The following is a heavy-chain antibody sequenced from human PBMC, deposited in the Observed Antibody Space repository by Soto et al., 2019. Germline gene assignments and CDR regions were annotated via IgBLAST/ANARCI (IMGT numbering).Heavy chain of an antibody. CDR2: ISSGGDTI. J-gene: IGHJ4*02. CDR3: ARDRSTIYGVVTPIDY. V-gene: IGHV3-48*02. Sequence: PGGSLRLSCAVSGSTVSPCSMHWPRQAPGKGLEWISYISSGGDTIYYADSVRGRFTVSRDNTKNSLYLQMDSLRDEDTAVYYCARDRSTIYGVVTPIDYWGQGTLVTVSS. D-gene: IGHD3-3*01. CDR1: GSTVSPCS.